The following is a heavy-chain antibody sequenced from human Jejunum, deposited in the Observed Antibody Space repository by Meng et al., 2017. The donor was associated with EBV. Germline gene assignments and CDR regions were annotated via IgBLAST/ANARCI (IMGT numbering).Heavy chain of an antibody. CDR3: TREWGADY. CDR2: ISNDGNNK. J-gene: IGHJ4*02. Sequence: VELLVSGGGVVWLGRSMRLSCAASGLTFSGHAMQWVRQAPGKGLKWVALISNDGNNKYYADSVKGRFTISRDNSKNTLYLQMNSLRVDDTALYYCTREWGADYWGQGTLVTVS. V-gene: IGHV3-30-3*01. CDR1: GLTFSGHA. D-gene: IGHD3-16*01.